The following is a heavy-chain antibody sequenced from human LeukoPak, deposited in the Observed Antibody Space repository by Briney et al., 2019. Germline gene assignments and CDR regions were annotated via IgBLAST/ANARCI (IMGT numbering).Heavy chain of an antibody. CDR1: GFSFSSYE. Sequence: GGSLRLSCAASGFSFSSYEMNWVRQAPGKGLEWVSYISSSGSTIYYADSVKGRFTISRDNAKNSLYLQMNSLRAEDTAIYYCAREVGVIVATIIGGFDYWGQGTLVTVSS. V-gene: IGHV3-48*03. CDR3: AREVGVIVATIIGGFDY. J-gene: IGHJ4*02. D-gene: IGHD5-12*01. CDR2: ISSSGSTI.